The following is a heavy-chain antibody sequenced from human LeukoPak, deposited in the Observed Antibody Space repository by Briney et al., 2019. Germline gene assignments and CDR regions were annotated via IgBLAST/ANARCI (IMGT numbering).Heavy chain of an antibody. CDR2: IYHSGST. V-gene: IGHV4-38-2*02. Sequence: ETLSLTCTVSGYSISSGYYWGWIRQPPGKGLEWIGSIYHSGSTYYNPSLKSRVTISVDTSKNQFSLKLSSVTAADTAVYCCAREGESTLYYYYYYMDVWGKGTTVTVSS. D-gene: IGHD3-10*01. J-gene: IGHJ6*03. CDR3: AREGESTLYYYYYYMDV. CDR1: GYSISSGYY.